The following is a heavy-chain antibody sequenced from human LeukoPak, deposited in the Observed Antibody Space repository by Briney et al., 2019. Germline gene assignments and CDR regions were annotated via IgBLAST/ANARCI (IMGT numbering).Heavy chain of an antibody. D-gene: IGHD3-10*01. CDR3: ATQWFGEDSGY. V-gene: IGHV4-39*01. CDR2: IYYTGTT. J-gene: IGHJ4*02. CDR1: GGSISSSLYH. Sequence: SETLSLTCTVSGGSISSSLYHWGWIRQSPGKNLEWLGSIYYTGTTHYNPSLKSRVTISVDTSKNQFSLKLSSVTAADTAVYYCATQWFGEDSGYWGEGTLVTVSS.